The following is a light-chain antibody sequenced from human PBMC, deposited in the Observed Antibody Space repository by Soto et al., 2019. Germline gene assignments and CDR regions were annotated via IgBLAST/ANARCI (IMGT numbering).Light chain of an antibody. V-gene: IGKV3-15*01. J-gene: IGKJ5*01. CDR3: QQDNNWIT. Sequence: EIVMTQSPATLSVSPGERATLSCRASQSVSNNLAWYQRKPGQAPRLLIYGPSTRATGIPARFSGSGSGTEFTLTISRLQSGDFAVYYCQQDNNWITFGQGTRLEIK. CDR1: QSVSNN. CDR2: GPS.